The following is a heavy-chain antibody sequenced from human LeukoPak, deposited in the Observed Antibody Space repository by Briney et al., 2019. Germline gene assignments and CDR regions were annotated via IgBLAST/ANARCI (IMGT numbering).Heavy chain of an antibody. D-gene: IGHD5-24*01. Sequence: GGSLRLSCAASGFTFSSYAMSWVRQAPGKGLEWVSAISGSGGSTYYADSVKGRFTISRDNSKNTLYLQMNSLRAEDTAVYYCAKDVAVATIPDHFDYWGQGTLVTVSS. CDR2: ISGSGGST. CDR1: GFTFSSYA. CDR3: AKDVAVATIPDHFDY. V-gene: IGHV3-23*01. J-gene: IGHJ4*02.